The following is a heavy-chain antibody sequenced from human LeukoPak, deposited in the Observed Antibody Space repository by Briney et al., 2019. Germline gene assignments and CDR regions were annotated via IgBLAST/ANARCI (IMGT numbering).Heavy chain of an antibody. CDR1: GYTFTGYY. CDR2: IIPIFGTA. Sequence: EASVKVSCKASGYTFTGYYMHWVRQAPGQGLEWMGGIIPIFGTANYAQKFQGRVTITADESTSTAYMELSSLRSEDTAVYYCARTSVAGTVMDVWGKGTTVTISS. CDR3: ARTSVAGTVMDV. V-gene: IGHV1-69*13. J-gene: IGHJ6*04. D-gene: IGHD6-19*01.